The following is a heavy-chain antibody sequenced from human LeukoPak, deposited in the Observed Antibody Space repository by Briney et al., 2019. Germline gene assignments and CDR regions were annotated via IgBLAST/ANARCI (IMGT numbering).Heavy chain of an antibody. CDR1: GGSFSGYY. D-gene: IGHD3-10*01. J-gene: IGHJ4*02. Sequence: SETLSLTCAVYGGSFSGYYWNWIRQPPGKGLEWIGEINHSGSTNCNPSLKSRVTISVDTSKNQFSLKLSSVTAADTAVYYCARGSWGSGSYYTDYWGQGTLVTVSS. CDR3: ARGSWGSGSYYTDY. CDR2: INHSGST. V-gene: IGHV4-34*01.